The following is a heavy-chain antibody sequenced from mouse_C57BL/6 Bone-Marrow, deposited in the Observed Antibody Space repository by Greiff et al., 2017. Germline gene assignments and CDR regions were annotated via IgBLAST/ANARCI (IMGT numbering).Heavy chain of an antibody. J-gene: IGHJ4*01. V-gene: IGHV14-4*01. Sequence: EVQLQQSGAELVRPGASVKLSCTASGFNIKDDYMHWVKQRPEQGLEWIGWIDPENGDTEYASKFQGKATITADTSANTAYLQRSSLTSEDTAVYYCTADGYDPSMDYWGQGTSVTVSS. D-gene: IGHD2-3*01. CDR2: IDPENGDT. CDR1: GFNIKDDY. CDR3: TADGYDPSMDY.